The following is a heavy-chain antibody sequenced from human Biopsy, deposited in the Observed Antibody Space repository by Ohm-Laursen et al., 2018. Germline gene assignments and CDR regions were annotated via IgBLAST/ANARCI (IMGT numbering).Heavy chain of an antibody. J-gene: IGHJ6*02. D-gene: IGHD4-11*01. CDR1: GDSVTKYY. CDR3: ARDSGILNYGNFKYYHYYGMDV. V-gene: IGHV4-59*02. CDR2: IYYSVMT. Sequence: SQTLSFTCTVSGDSVTKYYWSWIRQPPGKGLESIGHIYYSVMTNYNPSLQSRVSISVDTTRNQVSLTLSSVTAADTAVYYCARDSGILNYGNFKYYHYYGMDVWGQGTKVTVSS.